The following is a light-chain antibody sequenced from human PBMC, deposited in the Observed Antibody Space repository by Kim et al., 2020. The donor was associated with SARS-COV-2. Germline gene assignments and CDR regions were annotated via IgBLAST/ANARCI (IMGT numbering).Light chain of an antibody. CDR1: TSTIGINS. CDR3: ATWDDSLPGVL. CDR2: AND. Sequence: RVIISCTRRTSTIGINSGYCYQHLPVTAPKLLIYANDRRPSGVPDRFSGSKSGTSASLSISGLQSGDEATYSCATWDDSLPGVLFGGGTKLTVL. V-gene: IGLV1-44*01. J-gene: IGLJ2*01.